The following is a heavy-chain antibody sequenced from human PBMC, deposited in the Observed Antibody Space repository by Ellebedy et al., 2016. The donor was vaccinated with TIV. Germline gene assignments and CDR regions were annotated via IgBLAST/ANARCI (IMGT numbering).Heavy chain of an antibody. V-gene: IGHV1-46*01. CDR3: ASVPSAGADF. J-gene: IGHJ4*02. CDR1: GYTFTKYF. Sequence: ASVKVSCKTSGYTFTKYFFHWIRQAPRQGLAWMGLLDDRLGSTTYRQSLQGRLTITRDTSTRTVYMELRSLRFEDTAMYYCASVPSAGADFWGQGTLVTVSS. D-gene: IGHD4-17*01. CDR2: LDDRLGST.